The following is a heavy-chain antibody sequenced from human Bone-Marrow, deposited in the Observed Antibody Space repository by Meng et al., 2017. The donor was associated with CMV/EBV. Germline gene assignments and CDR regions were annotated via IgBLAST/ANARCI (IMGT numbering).Heavy chain of an antibody. J-gene: IGHJ5*02. V-gene: IGHV3-21*01. D-gene: IGHD2-21*01. Sequence: GESLKISCAASGFTFSSYSMNWVRQAPGKGLEWVSSISSSSSYIYYADSVKGRFTISRDNAKNQLYLQMNSLRAEDTAVYYCATDVAYCGGDCPSYPWGQGPRVTVSS. CDR3: ATDVAYCGGDCPSYP. CDR2: ISSSSSYI. CDR1: GFTFSSYS.